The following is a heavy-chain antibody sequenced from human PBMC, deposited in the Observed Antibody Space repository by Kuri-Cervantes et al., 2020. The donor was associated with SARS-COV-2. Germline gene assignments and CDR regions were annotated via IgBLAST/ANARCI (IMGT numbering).Heavy chain of an antibody. CDR2: IIPTFDTT. CDR1: GGTFSSYS. J-gene: IGHJ3*02. CDR3: ARDEGVLRFLEWLPLGDAFDI. D-gene: IGHD3-3*01. V-gene: IGHV1-69*13. Sequence: SVKVSCKASGGTFSSYSVNWVRQAPGQGLEWMGRIIPTFDTTTYAQKFQGRVIFTADESSSTAYMEVNSLTSEDTAVYFCARDEGVLRFLEWLPLGDAFDIWGQGTMVTVSS.